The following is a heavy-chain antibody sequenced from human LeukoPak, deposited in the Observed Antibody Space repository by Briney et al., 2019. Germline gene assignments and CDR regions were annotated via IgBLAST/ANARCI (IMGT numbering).Heavy chain of an antibody. V-gene: IGHV4-59*08. CDR2: IYYSGST. Sequence: SETLSLTCTVSGGSISSYYWSWIRQPPGKGLEWIGYIYYSGSTKYNPSLKGRVMISVDTSKNQFSLKLSSVTAADTAVYYCARRDGYNSYYFDYWGQGTLVTVSS. CDR1: GGSISSYY. J-gene: IGHJ4*02. CDR3: ARRDGYNSYYFDY. D-gene: IGHD5-24*01.